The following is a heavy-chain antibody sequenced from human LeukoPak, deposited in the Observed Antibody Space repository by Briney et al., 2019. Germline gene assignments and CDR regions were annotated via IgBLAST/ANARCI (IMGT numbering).Heavy chain of an antibody. D-gene: IGHD2-15*01. V-gene: IGHV4-61*08. CDR2: IYYSGST. J-gene: IGHJ4*02. CDR1: GGSISSSGYY. CDR3: ATAVVVVGSTRGYYFDY. Sequence: NPSETLSLTCTVSGGSISSSGYYWAWIRQPPGKGLEWIGYIYYSGSTNYNPSLKSRVSISVDTSKNQFSLKLSSVTAADAAVYYCATAVVVVGSTRGYYFDYWGQGTLVTVSS.